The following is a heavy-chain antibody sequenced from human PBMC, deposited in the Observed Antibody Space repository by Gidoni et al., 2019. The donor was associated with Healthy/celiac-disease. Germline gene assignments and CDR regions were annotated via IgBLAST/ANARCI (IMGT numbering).Heavy chain of an antibody. V-gene: IGHV4-39*01. J-gene: IGHJ4*02. CDR2: IYYSGST. CDR1: GASSSSSSYY. D-gene: IGHD5-12*01. CDR3: ASHDVDIVATINY. Sequence: LHLQGSGPGLVKPSSPLPPTATFPGASSSSSSYYWGWIRQPPGKGLEWIGSIYYSGSTYYNPSLKSRVTISVDTSKNQFSLKLSSVTAADTAVYYCASHDVDIVATINYWGQGTLVTVSS.